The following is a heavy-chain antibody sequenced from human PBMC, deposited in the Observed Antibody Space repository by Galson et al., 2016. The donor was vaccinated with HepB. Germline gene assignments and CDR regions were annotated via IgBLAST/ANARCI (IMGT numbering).Heavy chain of an antibody. CDR1: GFTLSNYR. CDR2: ISSSSVYI. D-gene: IGHD5-24*01. Sequence: SLRLSCAVSGFTLSNYRIDWVRQAPGKGLEWVSCISSSSVYIWYADSVRGRFTNPRDNAKNSLYLQMDSLTAEDTAVYYCARADGFNTPFFDSWGQGTLVTVSS. V-gene: IGHV3-21*01. CDR3: ARADGFNTPFFDS. J-gene: IGHJ4*02.